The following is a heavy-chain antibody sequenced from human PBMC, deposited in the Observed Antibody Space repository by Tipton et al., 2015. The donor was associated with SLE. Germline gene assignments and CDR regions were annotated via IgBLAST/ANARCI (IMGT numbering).Heavy chain of an antibody. CDR2: IYYSGST. D-gene: IGHD2-15*01. V-gene: IGHV4-59*12. J-gene: IGHJ6*02. Sequence: TLSLTCTVSGGSISSYYWSWIRQPPGKGLEWIGYIYYSGSTTYNPSLKSRVTISVDTSKNQFSLKLSSATAADTAVYYCARRTMVVAANGMDVWGQGTTVTVSS. CDR1: GGSISSYY. CDR3: ARRTMVVAANGMDV.